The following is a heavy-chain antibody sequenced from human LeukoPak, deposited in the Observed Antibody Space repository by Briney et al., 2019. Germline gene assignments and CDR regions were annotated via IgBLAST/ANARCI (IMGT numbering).Heavy chain of an antibody. J-gene: IGHJ4*02. V-gene: IGHV1-2*06. CDR1: GYTFTGYY. Sequence: ASVKVSCKASGYTFTGYYMHWVRQAPGQGLEWMGRINPNSGGTNYAQKFQGRVTMTRDTSISTAYMELSRLRSDDTAVYYCARVVRDGYKTCYFDYWGQGTLVTVSS. D-gene: IGHD5-24*01. CDR3: ARVVRDGYKTCYFDY. CDR2: INPNSGGT.